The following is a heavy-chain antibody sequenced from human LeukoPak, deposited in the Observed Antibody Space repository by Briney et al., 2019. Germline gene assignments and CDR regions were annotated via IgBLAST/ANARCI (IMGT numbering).Heavy chain of an antibody. V-gene: IGHV4-59*01. Sequence: PSQTLSLTCTVSGGSISSYYWSWIRQPPGKGLEWIGYIYYSGSTNYNPSLKSRFTISVDTSKNQFSLKLSSVTAADTAVYYCARESDYGDAFDIWGQGTMVTVS. CDR2: IYYSGST. CDR1: GGSISSYY. J-gene: IGHJ3*02. D-gene: IGHD4-17*01. CDR3: ARESDYGDAFDI.